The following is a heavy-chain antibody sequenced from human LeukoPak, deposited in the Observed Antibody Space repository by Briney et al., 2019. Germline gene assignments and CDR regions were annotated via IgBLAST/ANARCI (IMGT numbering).Heavy chain of an antibody. CDR1: GGTFSSTV. Sequence: ASVKVSCKASGGTFSSTVISWVRQAPGQGLEWVGGSIPIFGRTNYAQKFQGRVTITTDESTGTAYMEVSSLRSEDTAVYYCARDVFSRDPHYGGPVHDWGQGTLVTVS. CDR2: SIPIFGRT. CDR3: ARDVFSRDPHYGGPVHD. J-gene: IGHJ4*02. V-gene: IGHV1-69*05. D-gene: IGHD4/OR15-4a*01.